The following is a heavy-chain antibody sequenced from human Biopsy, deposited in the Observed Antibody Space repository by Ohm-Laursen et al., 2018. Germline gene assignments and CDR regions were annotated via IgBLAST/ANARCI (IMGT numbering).Heavy chain of an antibody. CDR1: GGSISSYY. Sequence: SETLSLTCTVSGGSISSYYWNWIRQPPGQGLEYIGYIYDRGSTANYNPSLESRVTMSVDMPKNQFSLKLSSVTAADTAIYYCARGMRSSGWPYFDSWGQGTLVTVSS. J-gene: IGHJ4*02. CDR2: IYDRGSTA. V-gene: IGHV4-59*01. D-gene: IGHD6-19*01. CDR3: ARGMRSSGWPYFDS.